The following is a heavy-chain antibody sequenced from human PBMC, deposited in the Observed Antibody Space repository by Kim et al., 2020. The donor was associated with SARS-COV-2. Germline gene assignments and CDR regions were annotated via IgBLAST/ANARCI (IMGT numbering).Heavy chain of an antibody. D-gene: IGHD6-19*01. V-gene: IGHV3-15*01. Sequence: GGSLRLSCAASGFTFSNAWMSWVRQAPGKGLEWVGRIKSKTDGGTTDYAAPVKGRFTISRDDSKNTLYLQMNSLKTEDTAVYYCTTDLRRYSSGWDKYYYYYYGMDVWGQGTTVTVSS. CDR3: TTDLRRYSSGWDKYYYYYYGMDV. J-gene: IGHJ6*02. CDR2: IKSKTDGGTT. CDR1: GFTFSNAW.